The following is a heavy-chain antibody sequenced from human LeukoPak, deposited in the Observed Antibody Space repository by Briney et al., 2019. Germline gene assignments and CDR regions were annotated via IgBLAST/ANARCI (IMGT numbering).Heavy chain of an antibody. V-gene: IGHV4-59*12. Sequence: SETLSLTCTVSGGSISSYYWSWIRQPPGKGLEWIGYIYYSGSTDYNPSLKSRVTISVDTSKNQFSLKLSSVTAADTAVYYCARDSSGSIGGMDVWGQGTTVTVSS. CDR3: ARDSSGSIGGMDV. CDR1: GGSISSYY. D-gene: IGHD3-22*01. CDR2: IYYSGST. J-gene: IGHJ6*02.